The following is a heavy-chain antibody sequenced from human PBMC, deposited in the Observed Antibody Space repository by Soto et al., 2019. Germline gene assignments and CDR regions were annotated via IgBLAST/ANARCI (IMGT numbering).Heavy chain of an antibody. CDR1: GFTFSSFA. Sequence: EVQLLESGGGLVQPGGSLRLSCAASGFTFSSFAMIWVRQAPGKGLEWVSSLTGSGDSTYYADSVKGRFTISRDNSKKTLYLQMNSLRADDTALYYWAKGTAVTTGDMAYWGQGTLVTVSS. CDR2: LTGSGDST. V-gene: IGHV3-23*01. CDR3: AKGTAVTTGDMAY. D-gene: IGHD4-17*01. J-gene: IGHJ4*02.